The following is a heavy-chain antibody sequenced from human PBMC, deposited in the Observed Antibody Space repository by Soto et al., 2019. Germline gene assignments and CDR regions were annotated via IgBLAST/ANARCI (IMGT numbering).Heavy chain of an antibody. J-gene: IGHJ6*02. V-gene: IGHV3-23*01. CDR1: GFTFSTYA. D-gene: IGHD2-2*01. Sequence: GGSLRLSCAASGFTFSTYAMSWVRRAPGKGLEWVSAISGSGGSTYYADSVKGRFTISRDNSKNTLFLQMNSLRVEDTAVYYCATSRDASYYYYGMDVWGQGTTVTVSS. CDR2: ISGSGGST. CDR3: ATSRDASYYYYGMDV.